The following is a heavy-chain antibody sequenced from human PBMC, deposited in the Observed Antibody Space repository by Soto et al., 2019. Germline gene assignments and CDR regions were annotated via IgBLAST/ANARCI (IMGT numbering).Heavy chain of an antibody. J-gene: IGHJ4*02. Sequence: GGSLRLSCAASGFTFSSYAMNWVRQAPGKGLEWVSGISGSGGNTYYADSVKGRFTISRDNSKNTLYLQMYSLRAGDMAVYYYAKGGGRGEGRNTKVDYWGQGTLATVSS. CDR1: GFTFSSYA. V-gene: IGHV3-23*01. CDR3: AKGGGRGEGRNTKVDY. CDR2: ISGSGGNT. D-gene: IGHD2-21*01.